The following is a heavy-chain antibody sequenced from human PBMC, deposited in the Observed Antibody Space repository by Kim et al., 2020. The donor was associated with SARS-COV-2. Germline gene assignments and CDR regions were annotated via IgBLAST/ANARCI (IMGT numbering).Heavy chain of an antibody. V-gene: IGHV3-33*05. J-gene: IGHJ6*02. D-gene: IGHD3-10*01. CDR3: ARDLGDISVVRGALFYHFYGMDV. Sequence: GGSLRLSCAASGFTFSNYGLHWVRQAPGKGLEWVAVMSFDGRHEYYADSVKGRFTVSRDNYRNALYLQMNSLRAEDTAVYYCARDLGDISVVRGALFYHFYGMDVWGQGTTLTVSS. CDR1: GFTFSNYG. CDR2: MSFDGRHE.